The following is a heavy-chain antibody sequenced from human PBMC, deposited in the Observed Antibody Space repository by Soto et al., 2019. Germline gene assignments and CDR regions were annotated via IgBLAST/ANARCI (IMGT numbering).Heavy chain of an antibody. V-gene: IGHV3-7*01. CDR1: EFNVMSYW. CDR2: IKEDGSEI. D-gene: IGHD3-16*01. Sequence: GGSLRLSCAVSEFNVMSYWMSWVRQAPGKGLEWVASIKEDGSEIYYLQSVRGRFTISRDSAGNALHLAMNYLSAEDTGVYFCARDIGFDYVNWGQGTLVTVSS. J-gene: IGHJ4*02. CDR3: ARDIGFDYVN.